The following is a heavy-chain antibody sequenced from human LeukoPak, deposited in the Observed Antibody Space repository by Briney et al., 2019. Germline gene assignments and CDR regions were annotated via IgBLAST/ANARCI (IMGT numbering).Heavy chain of an antibody. V-gene: IGHV4-39*01. CDR1: GDSTSSSTYY. J-gene: IGHJ3*02. CDR2: ICDSGTT. Sequence: SETLSLTCTVSGDSTSSSTYYWDWIRQAPGKGLEWIGNICDSGTTHYNPSLKSRVTISGDTSKNQFSLKLNSVTAADTAIYYCATHRRSGSGGSENAFEIWGQGTMVTVSS. CDR3: ATHRRSGSGGSENAFEI. D-gene: IGHD5-12*01.